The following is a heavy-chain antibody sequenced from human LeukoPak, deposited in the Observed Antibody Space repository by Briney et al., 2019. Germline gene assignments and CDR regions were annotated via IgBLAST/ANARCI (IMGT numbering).Heavy chain of an antibody. CDR2: ISASGISI. CDR1: GLTFDSYD. V-gene: IGHV3-48*03. J-gene: IGHJ1*01. Sequence: GRSLRLSCAAAGLTFDSYDMYWVRQSPGKGPEWVSYISASGISIKYAASVKGRFTISRENAKNLVYLQMDSLRAEDTAVNYCVPPAAGLHRTISTEYFQHWGQGTPVIVSS. CDR3: VPPAAGLHRTISTEYFQH. D-gene: IGHD6-13*01.